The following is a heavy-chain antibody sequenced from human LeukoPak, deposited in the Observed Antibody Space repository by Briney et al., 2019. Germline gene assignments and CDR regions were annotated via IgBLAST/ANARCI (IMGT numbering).Heavy chain of an antibody. D-gene: IGHD6-6*01. CDR3: VGSSSYNWFDP. J-gene: IGHJ5*02. CDR1: GFTFSSYW. V-gene: IGHV3-74*01. Sequence: GGSLRLSCVASGFTFSSYWMHWVRQAPGKELVWVSRINSDGSTTTYADSVKGRFTISRDNAKNTLYLQMNSLRAEDTAVYYCVGSSSYNWFDPWGQGTLVTVSS. CDR2: INSDGSTT.